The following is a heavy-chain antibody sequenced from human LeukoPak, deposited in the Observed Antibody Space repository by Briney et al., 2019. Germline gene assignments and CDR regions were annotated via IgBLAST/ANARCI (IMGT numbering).Heavy chain of an antibody. V-gene: IGHV4-31*03. D-gene: IGHD3-10*01. CDR3: ARGRLGGSGSYYNVLDY. Sequence: SETLSLTCTVSGGSISSGGYWSWIRQHPEKGLEWIGYIHYTGNTYYNPSLKSRVSISVDTSRNQFSLKLSSVTAADTAVYYCARGRLGGSGSYYNVLDYWGQGTLVTVSS. CDR1: GGSISSGGY. J-gene: IGHJ4*02. CDR2: IHYTGNT.